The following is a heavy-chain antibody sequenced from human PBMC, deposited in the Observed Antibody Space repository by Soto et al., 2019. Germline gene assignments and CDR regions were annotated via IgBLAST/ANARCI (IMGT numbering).Heavy chain of an antibody. V-gene: IGHV3-30-3*01. CDR3: AREGYGSGGHWRALDS. J-gene: IGHJ4*02. Sequence: QVQLVESGGGVGQPGRSLRLSCAASGFTVSIYAMHWVRQAPGKGLEWVAVLSHDGFTKLYTDSVRGRFTISRDTSKNTLDLQMASLRLEDTALYYCAREGYGSGGHWRALDSWGQGTLVSVSS. CDR2: LSHDGFTK. CDR1: GFTVSIYA. D-gene: IGHD2-15*01.